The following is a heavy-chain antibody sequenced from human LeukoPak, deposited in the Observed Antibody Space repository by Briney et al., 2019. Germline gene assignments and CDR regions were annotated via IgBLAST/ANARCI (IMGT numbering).Heavy chain of an antibody. Sequence: GESLKISCQGSGYSFTSYCIAWVRRMPGKGLECMGTTYPGDSDTRYSPSFQGQVTISADKSISTAYLQWTSLKASDSAMFYCARTDGSGSYYNDYYFVYWGQGTLVTVSS. D-gene: IGHD3-10*01. CDR2: TYPGDSDT. CDR1: GYSFTSYC. J-gene: IGHJ4*02. V-gene: IGHV5-51*01. CDR3: ARTDGSGSYYNDYYFVY.